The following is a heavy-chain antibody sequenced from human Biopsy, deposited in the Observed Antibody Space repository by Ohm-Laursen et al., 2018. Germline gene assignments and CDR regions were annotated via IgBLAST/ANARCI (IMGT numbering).Heavy chain of an antibody. CDR2: IIPIFGTA. CDR3: ARDALGGGSYRFFY. V-gene: IGHV1-69*01. J-gene: IGHJ4*02. CDR1: GGTFTNYA. D-gene: IGHD1-26*01. Sequence: GSSVKVSFNASGGTFTNYAISWVRQAPGQGLEWMGGIIPIFGTANYAQKFQGRVTITADESTSTAYMELSSLRSDDTAVYYCARDALGGGSYRFFYWGQGSLVTVSS.